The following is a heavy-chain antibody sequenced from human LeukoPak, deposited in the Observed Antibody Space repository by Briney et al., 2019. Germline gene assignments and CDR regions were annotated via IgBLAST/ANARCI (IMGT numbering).Heavy chain of an antibody. V-gene: IGHV3-48*03. D-gene: IGHD3-3*01. CDR2: ISSSGGNI. CDR1: GISFSSYE. J-gene: IGHJ4*02. Sequence: SGGSLRLSCAASGISFSSYEMIWVRQAPGKGLEWISYISSSGGNIYYADSVKGRFTISRDNAKNSLYLQMNSLRVEDTAVYYCARANTIFGVEPDYYFDYWGQGTLVSVSS. CDR3: ARANTIFGVEPDYYFDY.